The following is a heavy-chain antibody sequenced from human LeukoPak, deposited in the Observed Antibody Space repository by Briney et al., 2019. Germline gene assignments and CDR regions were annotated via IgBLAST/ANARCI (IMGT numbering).Heavy chain of an antibody. D-gene: IGHD6-19*01. CDR2: INPDSGGT. V-gene: IGHV1-2*02. CDR1: GYTFTGYY. CDR3: ARYSSGWYFDL. Sequence: ASVKVSCKTSGYTFTGYYMHWVRQAPGQGLEWMGWINPDSGGTNYAQKFQGRVTMTRDTSISTAYKELTRLRSDDTAGYYCARYSSGWYFDLWGRGTLVTVSS. J-gene: IGHJ2*01.